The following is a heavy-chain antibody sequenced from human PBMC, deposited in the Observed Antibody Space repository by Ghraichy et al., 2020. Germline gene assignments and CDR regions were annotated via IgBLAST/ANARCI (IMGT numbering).Heavy chain of an antibody. V-gene: IGHV1-46*01. Sequence: ASVKVSCKASGYTFTSYYMHWVRQAPGQGLKWMGIINPSGGSTSYAQKFQGRVTMTRDTSTSTVYMELSSLRSEDTAVYYCARWVWFGELPVGWFDPWGQGTLVTVSS. CDR1: GYTFTSYY. D-gene: IGHD3-10*01. J-gene: IGHJ5*02. CDR3: ARWVWFGELPVGWFDP. CDR2: INPSGGST.